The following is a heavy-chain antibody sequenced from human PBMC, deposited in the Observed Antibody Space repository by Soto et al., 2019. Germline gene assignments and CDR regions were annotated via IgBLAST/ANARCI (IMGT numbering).Heavy chain of an antibody. J-gene: IGHJ4*02. CDR2: IYTSGST. D-gene: IGHD2-2*01. CDR1: GGSISSYY. Sequence: PSETLSLTCTVSGGSISSYYWSWIRQPAGKGLEWIGRIYTSGSTNYNPSLKSRVTMSVDTSKNQFSLKLSPVTAADTAVYYCARDLRCSSTSCSYFDYWGQGTLVTVS. CDR3: ARDLRCSSTSCSYFDY. V-gene: IGHV4-4*07.